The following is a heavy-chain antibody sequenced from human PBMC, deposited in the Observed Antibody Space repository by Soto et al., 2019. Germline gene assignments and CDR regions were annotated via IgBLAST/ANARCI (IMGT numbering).Heavy chain of an antibody. CDR2: INHSGST. Sequence: SETLSLTCAVYVVSFSGYYWSCIRQPPGKGLEWIGEINHSGSTNYNPSLKSRVTISVDTSKNQFSLKLSSVTAADTAVYYCASLIRVGAGYDMHVWGQATRVTVSS. J-gene: IGHJ6*02. CDR3: ASLIRVGAGYDMHV. CDR1: VVSFSGYY. D-gene: IGHD3-16*01. V-gene: IGHV4-34*01.